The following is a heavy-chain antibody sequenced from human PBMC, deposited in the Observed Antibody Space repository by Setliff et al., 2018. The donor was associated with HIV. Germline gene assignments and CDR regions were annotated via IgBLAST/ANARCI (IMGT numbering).Heavy chain of an antibody. D-gene: IGHD5-12*01. CDR3: ARAGSGYDSYYYYAMDV. Sequence: ASVKVSCKASGYTFIGNYIHLVRQAPGQGLEWVGWFDPNSGGTNFAQKFQGRVTLTRDTSINTAYMELSRLKSDDTAVYYCARAGSGYDSYYYYAMDVWGQGTTVTVSS. V-gene: IGHV1-2*02. CDR1: GYTFIGNY. CDR2: FDPNSGGT. J-gene: IGHJ6*02.